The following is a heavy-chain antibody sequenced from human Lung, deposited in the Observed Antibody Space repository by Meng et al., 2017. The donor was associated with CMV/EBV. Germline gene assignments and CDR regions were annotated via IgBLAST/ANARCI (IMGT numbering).Heavy chain of an antibody. D-gene: IGHD1-26*01. CDR2: IFHRGNA. J-gene: IGHJ3*01. CDR3: AREVGAPDFDL. V-gene: IGHV4-38-2*02. CDR1: GSSITSAYY. Sequence: SETLSLTCNVSGSSITSAYYWAWIRQPPGKRLEWIGSIFHRGNAYYLPSLNSRLTISVDTSKNQFSLKLNSVTAADTAIYYCAREVGAPDFDLWGQGTMVTVSS.